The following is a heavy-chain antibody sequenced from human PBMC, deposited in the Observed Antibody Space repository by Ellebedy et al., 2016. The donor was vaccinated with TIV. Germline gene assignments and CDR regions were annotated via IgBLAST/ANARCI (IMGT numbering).Heavy chain of an antibody. D-gene: IGHD5-24*01. CDR2: ITSSSSYI. J-gene: IGHJ5*02. CDR1: GFSFSTYT. V-gene: IGHV3-21*01. Sequence: GGSLRLXCAASGFSFSTYTMNWVRQAPGKGLEWVSSITSSSSYIYYADSLRGRFTISRDNAKNSLYLQMNSLSPEDTAVYYCAREKDGYNCFDHWGQGTRVTVSS. CDR3: AREKDGYNCFDH.